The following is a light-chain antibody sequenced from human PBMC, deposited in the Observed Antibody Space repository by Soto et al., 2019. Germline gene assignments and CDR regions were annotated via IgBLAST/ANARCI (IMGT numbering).Light chain of an antibody. V-gene: IGKV3-20*01. CDR1: QSVSSSY. J-gene: IGKJ1*01. CDR3: QQYGSSPLWT. Sequence: EVVLTQSPGTQSLSPGERATLSCRASQSVSSSYLAWYQQKPGQAPRLLIYGASSRATGIPDRFSGSGSGTDFTLTISRLEPEDFAVYYCQQYGSSPLWTFGQGTKVDIK. CDR2: GAS.